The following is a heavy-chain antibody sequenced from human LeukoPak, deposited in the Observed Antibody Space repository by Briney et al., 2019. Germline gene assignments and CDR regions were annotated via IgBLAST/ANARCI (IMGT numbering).Heavy chain of an antibody. CDR2: IRAGGGDT. Sequence: GGSLRLSCTASGFNFSSYAMTWVRQAPGKGLDWVSTIRAGGGDTFYSDSVKGRFSISRDNFKNTLILQMDSLRADDTAIYYCAKILASGSGSYWGQGTLVLVSS. CDR3: AKILASGSGSY. V-gene: IGHV3-23*01. CDR1: GFNFSSYA. D-gene: IGHD3-10*01. J-gene: IGHJ4*02.